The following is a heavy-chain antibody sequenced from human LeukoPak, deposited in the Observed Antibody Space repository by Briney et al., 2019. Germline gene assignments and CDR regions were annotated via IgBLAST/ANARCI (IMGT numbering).Heavy chain of an antibody. CDR1: GASLSSHY. CDR2: IYYSGSN. CDR3: AAHQGRTVAHFDY. J-gene: IGHJ4*02. D-gene: IGHD4-23*01. V-gene: IGHV4-59*08. Sequence: SETLSLTCTVSGASLSSHYWSWIRQSPGKGLEWIAYIYYSGSNNHNPSLNSRVRMSVDTSKNQFSLKLTSVTAADSAVYYCAAHQGRTVAHFDYWGQGILVTVSS.